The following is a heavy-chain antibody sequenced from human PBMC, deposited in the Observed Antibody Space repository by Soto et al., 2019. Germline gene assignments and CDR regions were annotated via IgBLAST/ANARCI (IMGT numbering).Heavy chain of an antibody. CDR2: IRSKANSYAT. CDR3: TRGGDGYNYDY. J-gene: IGHJ4*02. CDR1: GFTFSGAA. Sequence: GGSLRLSCAASGFTFSGAAMHWVRQASGKGLEWVGRIRSKANSYATAYAASVKGRFTISRDDSKNTAYLQMNSLKTEDTAVYYCTRGGDGYNYDYWGQGTLVTVSS. V-gene: IGHV3-73*01. D-gene: IGHD5-12*01.